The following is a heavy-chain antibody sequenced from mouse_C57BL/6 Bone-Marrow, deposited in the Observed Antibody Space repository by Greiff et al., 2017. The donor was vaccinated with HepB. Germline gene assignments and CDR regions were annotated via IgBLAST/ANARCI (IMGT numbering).Heavy chain of an antibody. J-gene: IGHJ4*01. Sequence: QVQLKQSGPGLVAPSQSLSITCTVSGFSLTSYGVHWVRQPPGKGLEWLVVIWSDGSTTSNSALKSRLSISKDNSKSQVFLKMNSLQTDDTAMYYCARQDYYGSSDYAMDYWGQGTSVTVSS. V-gene: IGHV2-6-1*01. CDR1: GFSLTSYG. CDR2: IWSDGST. CDR3: ARQDYYGSSDYAMDY. D-gene: IGHD1-1*01.